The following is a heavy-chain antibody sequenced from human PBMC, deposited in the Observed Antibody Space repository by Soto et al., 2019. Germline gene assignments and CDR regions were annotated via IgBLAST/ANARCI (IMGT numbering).Heavy chain of an antibody. Sequence: QAQLVHSGPEVKKPGASVKVSCKASAYTFTSYAISWVRQAPGQGLEWMGWINAYNGNTKYAQKLQGRVIMTTDTSTSTGYMELRSLTSDDTAVYYCARVKETTTWYSNYYGMDVWGQGTTVTVSS. J-gene: IGHJ6*02. CDR1: AYTFTSYA. CDR2: INAYNGNT. V-gene: IGHV1-18*04. CDR3: ARVKETTTWYSNYYGMDV. D-gene: IGHD4-17*01.